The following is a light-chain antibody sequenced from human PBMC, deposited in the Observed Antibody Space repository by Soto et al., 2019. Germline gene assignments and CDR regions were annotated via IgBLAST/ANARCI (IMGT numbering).Light chain of an antibody. J-gene: IGLJ1*01. Sequence: QSALTQPASVSGSPGQSISISCTGTISDFGGYNYVSWYQQHPGKTPKLLIYEVTNRPSGVSSRFSASKSGNTASPTISGLQAEDEADYYCTSYTDTSVYVFGTGTKVTVL. CDR2: EVT. CDR1: ISDFGGYNY. CDR3: TSYTDTSVYV. V-gene: IGLV2-14*01.